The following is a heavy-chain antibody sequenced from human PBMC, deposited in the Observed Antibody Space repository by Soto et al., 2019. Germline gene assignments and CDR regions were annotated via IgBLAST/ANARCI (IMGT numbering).Heavy chain of an antibody. CDR1: GGTFSSYA. J-gene: IGHJ6*02. CDR3: ARSSTIVVVPAAIEDYYYGIDV. CDR2: IIPIFGTA. Sequence: QVQLVQSGAEVKKPGSSVKVSCKASGGTFSSYAISWVRQAPGQGLEWMGGIIPIFGTANYAQKFQGRVTMTADESTSTAYMELSSLRSEDTAVYYCARSSTIVVVPAAIEDYYYGIDVWGQGTTVTVSS. D-gene: IGHD2-2*02. V-gene: IGHV1-69*01.